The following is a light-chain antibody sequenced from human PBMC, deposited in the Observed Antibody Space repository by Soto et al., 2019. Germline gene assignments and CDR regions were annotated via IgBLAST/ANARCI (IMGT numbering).Light chain of an antibody. CDR1: QDIRNY. CDR2: DAS. CDR3: PG. V-gene: IGKV1-33*01. Sequence: DIQMTQSPSSLSASVGDRVTITCQASQDIRNYLNWYQQKPGKAPKLLIYDASDLETGVPSRFSGSGSGTDFTFTISSLQSEDIATYYAPGLGQGTKLEIK. J-gene: IGKJ2*01.